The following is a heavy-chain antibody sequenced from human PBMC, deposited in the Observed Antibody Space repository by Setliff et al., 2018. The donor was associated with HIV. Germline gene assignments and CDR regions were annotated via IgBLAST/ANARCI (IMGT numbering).Heavy chain of an antibody. V-gene: IGHV4-31*03. Sequence: ASETLSLTCTVSGDSINSGNCYWSWIRQHPGKGLEWIGYIYYSGSTYYSPSLKSRVTISEDTSKNQFSLKMRSVTAADTAVYYCATSPAGEILGSRPFYFDYWGQGTLVTVSS. CDR3: ATSPAGEILGSRPFYFDY. D-gene: IGHD3-10*01. J-gene: IGHJ4*02. CDR1: GDSINSGNCY. CDR2: IYYSGST.